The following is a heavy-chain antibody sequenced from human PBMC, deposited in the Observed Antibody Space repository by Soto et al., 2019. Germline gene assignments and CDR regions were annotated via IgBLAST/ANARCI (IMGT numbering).Heavy chain of an antibody. V-gene: IGHV3-64*01. J-gene: IGHJ5*02. CDR1: GFTFSSYA. D-gene: IGHD1-1*01. CDR3: ARGGYNYWNPAMCDP. CDR2: ISSNGGST. Sequence: EVQLVVSGGGLVQPGGSLRLSCAASGFTFSSYAMHWVRQAPGKGLEYVSAISSNGGSTYYANSVKGRFTISRDNSKNTLYLQMGSLRAEDMAVYYCARGGYNYWNPAMCDPWGQGTLVTVSS.